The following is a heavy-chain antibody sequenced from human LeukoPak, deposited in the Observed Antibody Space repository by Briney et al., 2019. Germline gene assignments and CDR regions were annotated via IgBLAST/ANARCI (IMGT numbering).Heavy chain of an antibody. D-gene: IGHD1-14*01. CDR3: ARESEGGVTTEY. Sequence: PGGSLRLSCAASGFTFSSYSMNWVRQAPGKGLEWVSYISSSSSTIYYADSVKGRFTTSRDNAKNSLYLQMNSLRDEDTAVYFCARESEGGVTTEYWGQGTLVTVSS. CDR1: GFTFSSYS. CDR2: ISSSSSTI. J-gene: IGHJ4*02. V-gene: IGHV3-48*02.